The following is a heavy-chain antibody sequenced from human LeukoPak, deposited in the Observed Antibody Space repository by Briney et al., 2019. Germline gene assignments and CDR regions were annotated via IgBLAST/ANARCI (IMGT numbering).Heavy chain of an antibody. Sequence: GGSLRLSCAASGFIFNNYGLIWVRQAPGKGLEWVSAISNDGGGTNYADFVKGRFTISRDNSKNTLYLQMNSLRAEDTAVYYCAKDPSDDPEWELPDIWGQGTLVTVSS. J-gene: IGHJ4*02. CDR1: GFIFNNYG. CDR2: ISNDGGGT. V-gene: IGHV3-23*01. CDR3: AKDPSDDPEWELPDI. D-gene: IGHD1-26*01.